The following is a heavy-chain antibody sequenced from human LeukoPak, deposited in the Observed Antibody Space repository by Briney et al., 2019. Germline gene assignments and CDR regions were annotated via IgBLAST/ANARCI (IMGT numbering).Heavy chain of an antibody. J-gene: IGHJ4*02. CDR3: AKALDTSGSY. Sequence: GGSLRLSCAASGFTFDDYAMHWVRQAPGKGLEWVSGISWSSNSIGYADSVKGRFTISRDNGNNSLYLQMNSLRPEDTAFYYCAKALDTSGSYWGQGTLVTVSS. D-gene: IGHD3-22*01. CDR1: GFTFDDYA. CDR2: ISWSSNSI. V-gene: IGHV3-9*01.